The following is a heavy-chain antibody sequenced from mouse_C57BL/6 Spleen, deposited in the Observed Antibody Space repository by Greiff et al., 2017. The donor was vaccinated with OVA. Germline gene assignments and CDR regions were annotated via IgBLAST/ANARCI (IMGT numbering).Heavy chain of an antibody. Sequence: VQLQQPGAELVKPGASVKLSCKASGYTFTSYWMHWVKQRPGQGLEWIGMIHPNSGSTNYNEKFKSKATLTVDKSSSTAYMQLSSLTSEDSAVYYCASRDYERTWEYFDYWGQGTTLTVSS. CDR2: IHPNSGST. CDR3: ASRDYERTWEYFDY. CDR1: GYTFTSYW. V-gene: IGHV1-64*01. J-gene: IGHJ2*01. D-gene: IGHD2-4*01.